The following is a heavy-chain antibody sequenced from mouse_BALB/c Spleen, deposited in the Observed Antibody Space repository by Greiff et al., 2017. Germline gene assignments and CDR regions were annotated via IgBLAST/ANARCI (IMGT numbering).Heavy chain of an antibody. Sequence: QVQLQQPGAELVRPGASVKLSCKASGYTFTSYWINWVKQRPGQGLEWIGNIYPSDSYTNYNQKFKDKATLTVDKSSSTAYMQLSSPTSEDSAVYYCTRFPTARATSSWFAYWGQGTLVTVSA. CDR2: IYPSDSYT. V-gene: IGHV1-69*02. D-gene: IGHD3-2*01. CDR3: TRFPTARATSSWFAY. J-gene: IGHJ3*01. CDR1: GYTFTSYW.